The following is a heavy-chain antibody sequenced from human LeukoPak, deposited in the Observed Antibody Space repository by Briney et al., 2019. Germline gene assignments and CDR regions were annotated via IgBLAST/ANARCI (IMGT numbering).Heavy chain of an antibody. D-gene: IGHD3-22*01. CDR1: GGTFSSYA. J-gene: IGHJ1*01. Sequence: ASVKVSCKASGGTFSSYAISWVRQAPGQGLEWMGGIIPIFGTANYAQKFQGRVTITADESTSTAYMELSSLRSEDTAVYYCARIAEDYYDSSGYGYFQHWGQGTLVTVSS. V-gene: IGHV1-69*13. CDR3: ARIAEDYYDSSGYGYFQH. CDR2: IIPIFGTA.